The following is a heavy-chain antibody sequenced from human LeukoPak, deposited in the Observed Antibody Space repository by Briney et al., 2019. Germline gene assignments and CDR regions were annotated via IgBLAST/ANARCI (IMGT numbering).Heavy chain of an antibody. CDR1: GFTFSSYA. D-gene: IGHD6-19*01. V-gene: IGHV3-66*01. CDR3: ARGLLGYSGLFRD. CDR2: TYSDGRT. J-gene: IGHJ4*02. Sequence: PGGSLRLSCAASGFTFSSYAMSWVRQAPGKGLEWVSITYSDGRTFYADSVKDRFTISRDNSHNTVYLQMKNMRSEDTAIYFCARGLLGYSGLFRDWGQGTLITVSS.